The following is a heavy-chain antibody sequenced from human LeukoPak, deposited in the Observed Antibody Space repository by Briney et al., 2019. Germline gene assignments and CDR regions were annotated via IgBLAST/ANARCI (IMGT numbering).Heavy chain of an antibody. J-gene: IGHJ5*02. CDR2: IYTSGST. V-gene: IGHV4-61*02. CDR3: ARDLSDGFWSGYYFNWFDP. Sequence: SQTLSLTCTVSGSSISSGSYYWSWIRQPAGKGLEWIGRIYTSGSTNYNPSLKSRVTISVATSKNQFSLKLSSVTAADTAVYYCARDLSDGFWSGYYFNWFDPWGQGTLVTVSS. CDR1: GSSISSGSYY. D-gene: IGHD3-3*01.